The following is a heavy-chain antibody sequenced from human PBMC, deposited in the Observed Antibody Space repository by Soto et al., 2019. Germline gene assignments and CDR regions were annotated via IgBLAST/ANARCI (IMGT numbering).Heavy chain of an antibody. J-gene: IGHJ4*02. CDR1: GGSIDTGGFY. CDR2: IYYTGAA. Sequence: LSLTCSVSGGSIDTGGFYWSWARQLPGKGLQWIGYIYYTGAAYYNPALKSRVVISLDTSANQFSLSLTSLTAADTAVYYCASGTFNDISFDSWGQGRLVTVSS. V-gene: IGHV4-31*03. D-gene: IGHD2-21*01. CDR3: ASGTFNDISFDS.